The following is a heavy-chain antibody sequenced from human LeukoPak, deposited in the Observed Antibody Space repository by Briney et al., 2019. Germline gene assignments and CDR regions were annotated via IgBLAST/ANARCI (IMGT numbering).Heavy chain of an antibody. D-gene: IGHD5-18*01. CDR1: GFTFSSYG. Sequence: GRSLRLSCAASGFTFSSYGMHWVRQAPGKGLEWVAVISYDGSNKYYADSVKGRFTISRDNSKNTLYLQMNSLRAEDTAVEYCGKDRGYSFWGDFDYWGQGTLVTVSS. J-gene: IGHJ4*02. V-gene: IGHV3-30*18. CDR2: ISYDGSNK. CDR3: GKDRGYSFWGDFDY.